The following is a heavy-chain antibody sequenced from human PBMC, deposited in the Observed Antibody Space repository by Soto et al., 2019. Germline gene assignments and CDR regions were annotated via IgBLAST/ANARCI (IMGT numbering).Heavy chain of an antibody. D-gene: IGHD2-2*01. CDR1: GFTFSSFA. J-gene: IGHJ4*02. CDR3: AKPNLYCSSTSCYDY. CDR2: VSGSGGST. V-gene: IGHV3-23*01. Sequence: EVQLLDSGGGLVQPGGSLRLSCAASGFTFSSFAMSWVRQAPGKGLEWVSTVSGSGGSTYYADSVKGRFTISRDNSNSTMYLQMGSLRADDTAVYYCAKPNLYCSSTSCYDYWGKGTLVTVSS.